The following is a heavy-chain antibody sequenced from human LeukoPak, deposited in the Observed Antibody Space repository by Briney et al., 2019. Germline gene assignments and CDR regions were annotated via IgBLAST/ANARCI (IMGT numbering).Heavy chain of an antibody. J-gene: IGHJ4*02. V-gene: IGHV3-66*03. CDR2: IYSCGST. D-gene: IGHD3-3*01. Sequence: PGGSLRLSCAASGFTVSSNYMSWVRQAPGKGLEWVSVIYSCGSTYYADSVKGRFTISRDNAKNSLYLQMNSLRAEDTAVYYCARDPKFDFWSGSRGYWGQGTLVTVSS. CDR3: ARDPKFDFWSGSRGY. CDR1: GFTVSSNY.